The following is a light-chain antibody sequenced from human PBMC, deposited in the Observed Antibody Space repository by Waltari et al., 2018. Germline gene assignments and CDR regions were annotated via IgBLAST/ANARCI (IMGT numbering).Light chain of an antibody. V-gene: IGKV3-20*01. Sequence: VLTQSPGTLSLSPGERATLSCRASQSVSRALAWYQQKPGQAPRLLIYGASSRATGIPDRFSGSGSGTDFSLIISRLEPEDFAVYYCQHYVRLPAMFGQGTKVEIK. CDR2: GAS. CDR3: QHYVRLPAM. J-gene: IGKJ1*01. CDR1: QSVSRA.